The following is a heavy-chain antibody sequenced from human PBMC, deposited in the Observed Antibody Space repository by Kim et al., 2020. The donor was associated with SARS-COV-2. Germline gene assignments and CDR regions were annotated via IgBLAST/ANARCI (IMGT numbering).Heavy chain of an antibody. Sequence: IESYYVDSLNGRFTISRAHAKTSLYLQMSSRRVEDTAVYYCARSVFGDNYWGQGTLVSVSS. V-gene: IGHV3-7*01. D-gene: IGHD3-10*02. J-gene: IGHJ4*02. CDR2: IES. CDR3: ARSVFGDNY.